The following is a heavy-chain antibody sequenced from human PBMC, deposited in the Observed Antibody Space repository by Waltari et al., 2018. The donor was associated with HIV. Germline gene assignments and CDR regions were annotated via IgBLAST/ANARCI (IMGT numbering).Heavy chain of an antibody. CDR3: ARGTYYYDSSGYYDNLPFDY. D-gene: IGHD3-22*01. CDR1: GFTFSTYS. V-gene: IGHV3-21*01. CDR2: ISSSSTYI. Sequence: EVQLVESGGGLVKPGGSLRLSCAASGFTFSTYSMHWVRQAPRKGSAGVPSISSSSTYIYYADSVKGRFTISRDNAKNSLYLQMNSLRAEDTAVYFCARGTYYYDSSGYYDNLPFDYWGQGTLVTVSS. J-gene: IGHJ4*02.